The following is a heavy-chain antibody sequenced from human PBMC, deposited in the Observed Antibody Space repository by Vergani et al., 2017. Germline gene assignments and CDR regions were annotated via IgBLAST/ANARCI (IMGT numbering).Heavy chain of an antibody. V-gene: IGHV1-2*02. Sequence: QVQLVQSGAEVKKPGASVKVSCKASGYTFTGYYMHWVRQAPGQGLEWMGWINPNSGGTNYAQKFQGRVTMTRDTSISTAYMVLSRLRSDDTAVYYCASDPNSRIAAAGTLGYWGQGTLVTVSS. J-gene: IGHJ4*02. CDR2: INPNSGGT. D-gene: IGHD6-13*01. CDR1: GYTFTGYY. CDR3: ASDPNSRIAAAGTLGY.